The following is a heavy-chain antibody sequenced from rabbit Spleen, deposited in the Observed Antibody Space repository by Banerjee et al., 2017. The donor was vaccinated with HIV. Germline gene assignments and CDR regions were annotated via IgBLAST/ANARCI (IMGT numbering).Heavy chain of an antibody. D-gene: IGHD8-1*01. CDR1: GFSFSSSW. Sequence: LEESGGGLVKPGGTLTLTCTVSGFSFSSSWICWVRQAPGKGLEWIACVYAGSSGSTYSATWAKGRFTISKTSSTTVTLQMTSLTAADTATYFCARDTGTSFSTYGMDLWGQGTLVTVS. V-gene: IGHV1S45*01. J-gene: IGHJ6*01. CDR2: VYAGSSGST. CDR3: ARDTGTSFSTYGMDL.